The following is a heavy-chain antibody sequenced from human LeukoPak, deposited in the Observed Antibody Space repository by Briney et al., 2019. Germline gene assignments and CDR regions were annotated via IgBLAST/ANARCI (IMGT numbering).Heavy chain of an antibody. CDR1: GGSISSSSYY. D-gene: IGHD2-8*01. CDR3: ARQAGYCTNGVCYIYWFDP. CDR2: IYYSGST. Sequence: ASETLSLTCTVSGGSISSSSYYWGWIRQPPGKGLEWIGSIYYSGSTYYNPSLKSRVTISVDTSKNQFSLKLSSVTAADTAVYYCARQAGYCTNGVCYIYWFDPWGQGTLVTVSS. J-gene: IGHJ5*02. V-gene: IGHV4-39*01.